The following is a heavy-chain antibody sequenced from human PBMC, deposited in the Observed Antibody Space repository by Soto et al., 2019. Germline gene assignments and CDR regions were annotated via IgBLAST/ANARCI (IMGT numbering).Heavy chain of an antibody. Sequence: SETLSLTCTVSGGSFSSGDYYWSWIRQPPGKGLEWIGYISYSGSTYYNPSLRSRVTISVDTSKNHFSLKLSSVTAADTAVYYCARDLWGYCGADCYPLDVWGQGTTVTVSS. CDR1: GGSFSSGDYY. CDR3: ARDLWGYCGADCYPLDV. J-gene: IGHJ6*02. D-gene: IGHD2-21*02. CDR2: ISYSGST. V-gene: IGHV4-30-4*02.